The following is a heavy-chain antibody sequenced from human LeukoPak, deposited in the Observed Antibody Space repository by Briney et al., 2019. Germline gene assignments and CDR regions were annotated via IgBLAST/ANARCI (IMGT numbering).Heavy chain of an antibody. CDR1: GFTFSSYG. D-gene: IGHD2-2*01. J-gene: IGHJ6*02. V-gene: IGHV3-33*01. CDR3: ARDPIVVVPAVGMDV. CDR2: IWYDGSNK. Sequence: GGSLRLSCAASGFTFSSYGMHWVRQAPGKGLEWVAVIWYDGSNKHYADPVKGRFTISRDNSKNTVYLQMNSLRAEDMAVYYCARDPIVVVPAVGMDVWGQGTTVTVSS.